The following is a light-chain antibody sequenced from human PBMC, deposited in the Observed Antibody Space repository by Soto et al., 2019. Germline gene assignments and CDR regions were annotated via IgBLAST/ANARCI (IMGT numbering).Light chain of an antibody. CDR3: SSYTSSSTLVV. CDR1: SSNVGGYNY. J-gene: IGLJ2*01. V-gene: IGLV2-14*03. CDR2: DVS. Sequence: QSALTQPASVSGSPGQSITISCNETSSNVGGYNYVSWYQQHPGKAPKLMIYDVSNRPSGVSNRFSGSKSGSTASLIISGLQAEDEADYYCSSYTSSSTLVVFGGGTKLTVL.